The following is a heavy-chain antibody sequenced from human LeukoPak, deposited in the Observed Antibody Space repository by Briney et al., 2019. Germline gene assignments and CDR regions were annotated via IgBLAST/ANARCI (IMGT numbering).Heavy chain of an antibody. CDR1: GFTFDDYG. CDR2: ISGSGGST. Sequence: GGSLRLSCAASGFTFDDYGMSWVRQAPGKGLEWVSAISGSGGSTYYADSVKGRFTISRDNSKNTLYLQLNSLRAEDTAVYYCAKDRCSTTSCYEGNWFDPWGQGTLVTVSS. D-gene: IGHD2-2*01. J-gene: IGHJ5*02. CDR3: AKDRCSTTSCYEGNWFDP. V-gene: IGHV3-23*01.